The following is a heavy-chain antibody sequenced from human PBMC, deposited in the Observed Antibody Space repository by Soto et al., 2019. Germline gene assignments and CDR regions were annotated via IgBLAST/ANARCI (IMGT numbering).Heavy chain of an antibody. CDR3: ARGWGGYYPG. CDR1: GGSFSGYY. J-gene: IGHJ4*02. Sequence: PSETLSLTCAVYGGSFSGYYWSWIRQPPGKGLEWIGEINHSGSTNYNPSLKSRVTISVDTSKNQFSLKLSSVTAADTAVYYCARGWGGYYPGWGQGTLVTVSS. CDR2: INHSGST. D-gene: IGHD3-3*01. V-gene: IGHV4-34*01.